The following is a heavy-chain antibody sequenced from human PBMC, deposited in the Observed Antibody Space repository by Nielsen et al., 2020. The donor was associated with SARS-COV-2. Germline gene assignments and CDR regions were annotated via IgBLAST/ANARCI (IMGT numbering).Heavy chain of an antibody. CDR3: TRPRNLAFDI. CDR2: IYYSAST. CDR1: GGSISSYY. D-gene: IGHD1-14*01. V-gene: IGHV4-59*08. Sequence: SETLSLTCTVSGGSISSYYWSWIRQPPGKGLEWIGYIYYSASTNYNPTLKSRVTISVDTSKNQFSLKVTSVTAADTAVYYCTRPRNLAFDIWGQGTMVTVSS. J-gene: IGHJ3*02.